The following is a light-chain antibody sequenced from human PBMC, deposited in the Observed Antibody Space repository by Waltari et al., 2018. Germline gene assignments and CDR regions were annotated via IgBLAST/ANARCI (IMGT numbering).Light chain of an antibody. J-gene: IGKJ4*01. CDR1: QIVSNNY. Sequence: VLTQSPGTLSLSPGERATISCRASQIVSNNYLAWYQQQPGQAPRLLIYGVSSRATGIPDRFSGSGSGTDFTLTISRLEPEDSAVYFCHLYGSARTFGGGTKVEIK. CDR3: HLYGSART. V-gene: IGKV3-20*01. CDR2: GVS.